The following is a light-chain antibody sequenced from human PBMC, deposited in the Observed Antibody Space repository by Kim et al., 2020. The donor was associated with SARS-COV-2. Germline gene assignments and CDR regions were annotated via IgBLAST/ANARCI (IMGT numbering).Light chain of an antibody. CDR1: SSDVGGYNY. J-gene: IGLJ2*01. CDR2: DVS. Sequence: GQSITIPCTGTSSDVGGYNYVSWYQQQPGKAPKLMIYDVSNRPSGVSNRFSGSKSGNTASLIVSGLQAEDEADYYCSSYTSSSTLVFGGGTKLTVL. CDR3: SSYTSSSTLV. V-gene: IGLV2-14*03.